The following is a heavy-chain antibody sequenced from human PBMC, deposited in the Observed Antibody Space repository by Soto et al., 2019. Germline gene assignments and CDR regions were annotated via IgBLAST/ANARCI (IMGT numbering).Heavy chain of an antibody. CDR1: GGTFSSYA. Sequence: SVKVSCKASGGTFSSYAISWVRQAPGQGLEWMGGIIPIFGTANCAQKFQGRVTITADESTSTAYMELSSLRSEDTAVYYCARPTRYYYDSSGQSAWFDPWGQGTLVTVSS. V-gene: IGHV1-69*13. CDR2: IIPIFGTA. CDR3: ARPTRYYYDSSGQSAWFDP. J-gene: IGHJ5*02. D-gene: IGHD3-22*01.